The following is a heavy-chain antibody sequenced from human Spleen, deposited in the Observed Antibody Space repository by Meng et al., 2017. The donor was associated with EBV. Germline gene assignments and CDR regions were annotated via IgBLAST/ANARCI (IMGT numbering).Heavy chain of an antibody. CDR1: GGTFSNYA. CDR2: IIPIFGTA. J-gene: IGHJ4*02. D-gene: IGHD3-10*01. V-gene: IGHV1-69*01. CDR3: ATDGGGASGSYNVDY. Sequence: QGQLVQFGAEAKKPGSSVKVSCKASGGTFSNYAISWVRQAPGQGLEWMGGIIPIFGTADYAQKFQGRVTITADESTSTAYMELSSLRSEDTAVYYCATDGGGASGSYNVDYWGQGTLVTVSS.